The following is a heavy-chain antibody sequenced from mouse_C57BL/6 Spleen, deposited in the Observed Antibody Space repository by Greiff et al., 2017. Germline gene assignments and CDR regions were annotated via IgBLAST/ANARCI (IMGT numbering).Heavy chain of an antibody. V-gene: IGHV1-55*01. J-gene: IGHJ3*01. CDR3: ARKEDYDGTWFAY. CDR2: IYPGSGST. D-gene: IGHD2-4*01. Sequence: VQLQQPGAELVKPGASVKMSCKASGYTFTSYWITWVKQRPGQGLEWIGDIYPGSGSTNYNEKFKSKATLTVDTSSSTAYMQLSSLTSEDSAVYYCARKEDYDGTWFAYWGQGTLVTVSA. CDR1: GYTFTSYW.